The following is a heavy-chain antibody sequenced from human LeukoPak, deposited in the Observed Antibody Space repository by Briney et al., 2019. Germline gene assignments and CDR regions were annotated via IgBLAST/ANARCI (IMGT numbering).Heavy chain of an antibody. CDR2: IYHSGFT. CDR3: AREDPDRKIDY. D-gene: IGHD1-14*01. CDR1: GGSISSTYW. J-gene: IGHJ4*02. Sequence: KPSETLSLTCDVSGGSISSTYWWTWVRQSPGKGLEWIGEIYHSGFTNYNPSLKSRVTISVDKPKNHFSLKLSSVTAADTAVYYYAREDPDRKIDYWGQGTLVTVSS. V-gene: IGHV4-4*02.